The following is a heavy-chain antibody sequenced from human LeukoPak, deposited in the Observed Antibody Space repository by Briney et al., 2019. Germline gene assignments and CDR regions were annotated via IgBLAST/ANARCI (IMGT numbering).Heavy chain of an antibody. CDR2: IGISSGNT. V-gene: IGHV3-48*04. Sequence: GGSLRLSCAASGFTFSAYSMNWVRQAPGKGLEWISYIGISSGNTKYADSVKGRFTISGDNAKNSLYLQMNSLRVEDTAVYYCARDHNYAFDNWGQGTLVTVSS. D-gene: IGHD1-1*01. J-gene: IGHJ4*02. CDR1: GFTFSAYS. CDR3: ARDHNYAFDN.